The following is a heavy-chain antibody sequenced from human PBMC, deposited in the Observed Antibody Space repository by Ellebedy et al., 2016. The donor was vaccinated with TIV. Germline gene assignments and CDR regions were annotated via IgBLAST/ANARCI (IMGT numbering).Heavy chain of an antibody. CDR1: GFSFRSYW. J-gene: IGHJ5*02. V-gene: IGHV3-7*01. Sequence: GESLKISCVASGFSFRSYWMSWARQAPGKGLEWVANIYQDGGVQYYVDSVKGRFTISRDNADNSLFLQMNSLRGEDTAVYYCERRGSYGDYAVQINSWFDTWGRGTLVAVSS. CDR3: ERRGSYGDYAVQINSWFDT. D-gene: IGHD4-17*01. CDR2: IYQDGGVQ.